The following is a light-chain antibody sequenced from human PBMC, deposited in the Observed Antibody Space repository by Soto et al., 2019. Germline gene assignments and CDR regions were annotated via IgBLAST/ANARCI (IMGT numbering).Light chain of an antibody. J-gene: IGKJ1*01. Sequence: DIQMTQSPSSLSASVGARVTITCRASQGIRDALGWYQQNPGKAPKRLSYAASSVQSGVPSRFSGSGSGTEFTLTISSLQPEDFATYYCLQHNSDPQTFGQGNKVESK. CDR2: AAS. CDR1: QGIRDA. V-gene: IGKV1-17*01. CDR3: LQHNSDPQT.